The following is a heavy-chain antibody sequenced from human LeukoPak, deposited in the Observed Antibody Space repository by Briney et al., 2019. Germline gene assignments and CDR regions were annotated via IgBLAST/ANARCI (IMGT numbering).Heavy chain of an antibody. J-gene: IGHJ5*02. D-gene: IGHD2-15*01. CDR1: GGTFSSYA. CDR2: INPNSGGT. Sequence: ASVKVSCKASGGTFSSYAISWVRQAPGQGLEWMGWINPNSGGTNYAQKFQGRVTMTRDTSISTAYMELSRLRSDDTAVYYCARAGRNVDPWGQGTLVTVSS. CDR3: ARAGRNVDP. V-gene: IGHV1-2*02.